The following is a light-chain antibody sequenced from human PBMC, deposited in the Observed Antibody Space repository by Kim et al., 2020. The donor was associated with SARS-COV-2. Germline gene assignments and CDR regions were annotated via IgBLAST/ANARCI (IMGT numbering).Light chain of an antibody. V-gene: IGLV3-19*01. CDR3: NSRDSSGNHVV. CDR2: GKN. J-gene: IGLJ2*01. CDR1: SLRSYY. Sequence: ALGQTVRITCQGYSLRSYYSSWYQQKPGQAPVLVIYGKNNRPSGIPDRFSGSSSGNTASLTITGAQAEDEADYYCNSRDSSGNHVVFGGGTKLTVL.